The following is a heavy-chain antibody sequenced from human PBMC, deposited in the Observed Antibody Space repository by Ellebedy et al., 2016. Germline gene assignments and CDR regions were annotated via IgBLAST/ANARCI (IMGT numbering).Heavy chain of an antibody. CDR1: GFSFRNYA. D-gene: IGHD6-13*01. Sequence: GESLKISCAASGFSFRNYALSWVRQAPGTGLQWVATISGGRGDTYDADSVRGRFTISRDNSQNLVFLQMNRLRAEDTALYYCVKAGYSSTWFNWFDHWGQGTLVTVSS. V-gene: IGHV3-23*01. J-gene: IGHJ5*02. CDR3: VKAGYSSTWFNWFDH. CDR2: ISGGRGDT.